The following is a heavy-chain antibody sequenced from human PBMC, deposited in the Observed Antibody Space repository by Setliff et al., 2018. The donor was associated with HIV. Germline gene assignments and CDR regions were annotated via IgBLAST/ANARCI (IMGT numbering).Heavy chain of an antibody. Sequence: SETLSLTCNVSGGSISSGGYYWSWIRQPAGKGLEWIGHIYTSGSTNYNPSLKSRVTISIDTSKNQFSLKLSSVTAADTAVYYCARDRGGAAAGGYYYMDVWGKGTAVTVSS. CDR2: IYTSGST. V-gene: IGHV4-61*09. J-gene: IGHJ6*03. D-gene: IGHD6-13*01. CDR1: GGSISSGGYY. CDR3: ARDRGGAAAGGYYYMDV.